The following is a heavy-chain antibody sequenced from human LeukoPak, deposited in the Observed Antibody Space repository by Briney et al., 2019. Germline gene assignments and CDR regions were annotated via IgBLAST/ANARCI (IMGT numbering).Heavy chain of an antibody. Sequence: SETLSLTCTVSGGSISSHYWSWILQPPGKGLECIGEINHSGSTNYNPSLKSRVTISVDTSKNQFSLKLSSVTAADTAVYYCARSGLRAAALKNFDYWGQGTLVTVSS. CDR3: ARSGLRAAALKNFDY. D-gene: IGHD6-13*01. V-gene: IGHV4-34*01. J-gene: IGHJ4*02. CDR2: INHSGST. CDR1: GGSISSHY.